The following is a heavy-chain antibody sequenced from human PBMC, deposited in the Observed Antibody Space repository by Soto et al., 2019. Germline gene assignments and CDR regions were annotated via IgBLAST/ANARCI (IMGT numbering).Heavy chain of an antibody. CDR2: IYPGDSAT. CDR1: GYSFTSYW. D-gene: IGHD2-2*01. J-gene: IGHJ6*02. Sequence: GESLTISCKGSGYSFTSYWIGWVRQMPGKGLEWMGIIYPGDSATRYSPSFQGQVTISADKSISTAYLQWSSLKASDTAMFYCARHYCSSTSCYPVYYYYYGMDVWGQGTTVTVSS. V-gene: IGHV5-51*01. CDR3: ARHYCSSTSCYPVYYYYYGMDV.